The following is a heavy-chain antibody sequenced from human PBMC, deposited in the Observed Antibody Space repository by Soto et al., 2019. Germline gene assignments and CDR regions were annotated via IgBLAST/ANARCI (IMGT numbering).Heavy chain of an antibody. D-gene: IGHD2-21*02. Sequence: ASVKVSCKASGYTFTSYAMHWVRQAPGQRLEWMGWINAGNGNTKYSQKFQGRVTITRDTSASTAYMELSSLRSEDTAVYYCARQNGDWFGFDYWGQGTLVTVSS. J-gene: IGHJ4*02. CDR3: ARQNGDWFGFDY. V-gene: IGHV1-3*01. CDR1: GYTFTSYA. CDR2: INAGNGNT.